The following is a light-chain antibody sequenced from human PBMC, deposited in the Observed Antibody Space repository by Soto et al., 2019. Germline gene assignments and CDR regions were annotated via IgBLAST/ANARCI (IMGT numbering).Light chain of an antibody. CDR2: EVD. Sequence: QSALAQPPSASGSPGQSVTISCTGTSSDIVVYNYVSWYQQHPGKAPNLGIDEVDKRPSGVPDCFSGSKSDNTASLTISGLQAEDEADYHCSSYAGSNPYVFGTGTKGTLL. V-gene: IGLV2-8*01. J-gene: IGLJ1*01. CDR1: SSDIVVYNY. CDR3: SSYAGSNPYV.